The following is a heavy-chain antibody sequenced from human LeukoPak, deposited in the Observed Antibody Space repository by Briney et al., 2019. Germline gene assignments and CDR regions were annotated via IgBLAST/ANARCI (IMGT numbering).Heavy chain of an antibody. J-gene: IGHJ4*02. Sequence: SETLSLTCTVSGGSISSYYWSWIRQPPGKGLEWIGYIYYSGSTNYTPSLKSRVTISVDTSKNQFSLKLSSVTAADTAVYYCARVPLRFLEPFDYWGQGTLVTVSS. CDR1: GGSISSYY. CDR3: ARVPLRFLEPFDY. D-gene: IGHD3-3*01. V-gene: IGHV4-59*01. CDR2: IYYSGST.